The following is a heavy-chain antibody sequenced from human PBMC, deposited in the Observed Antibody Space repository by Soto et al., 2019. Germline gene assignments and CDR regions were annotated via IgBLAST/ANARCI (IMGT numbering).Heavy chain of an antibody. CDR2: TSSTTNYI. Sequence: GGSLILSWAASGFPFSRYSMNWVRQAPGKGLEWVSSTSSTTNYIYYADSMKGRFTVSRDNAKNSVYLDMNSLSAEDTAVYYYARESEDLTSNFDYWGQGTLVTVSS. V-gene: IGHV3-21*01. CDR3: ARESEDLTSNFDY. CDR1: GFPFSRYS. J-gene: IGHJ4*02.